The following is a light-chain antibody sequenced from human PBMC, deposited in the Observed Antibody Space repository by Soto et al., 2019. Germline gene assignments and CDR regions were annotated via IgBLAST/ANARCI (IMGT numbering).Light chain of an antibody. V-gene: IGKV3-15*01. CDR1: QSVNSN. Sequence: EIVMTQSPAPLSLSPGERATLSCRASQSVNSNLAWYQQKAGQAPRLLIYGTSTRATGIPARFSGSGSGTDFTLTISSLQLEDVAVYYCQQYNNWPRTFGQGTKVDIK. CDR2: GTS. CDR3: QQYNNWPRT. J-gene: IGKJ1*01.